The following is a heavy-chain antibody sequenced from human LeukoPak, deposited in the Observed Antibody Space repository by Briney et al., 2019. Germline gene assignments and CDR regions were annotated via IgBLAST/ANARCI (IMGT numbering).Heavy chain of an antibody. CDR1: GGSISSSDYY. CDR3: ARALAYCSGGSCTRGYNWFDP. Sequence: SETLSLTCIVSGGSISSSDYYWGWIRQPPGKGLEWIGSIYGGSTDYNPSLKSRVTISVDTSMNQFSLKLSFVTTADTAVYYCARALAYCSGGSCTRGYNWFDPWGQGTLVTVPS. D-gene: IGHD2-15*01. J-gene: IGHJ5*02. CDR2: IYGGST. V-gene: IGHV4-39*01.